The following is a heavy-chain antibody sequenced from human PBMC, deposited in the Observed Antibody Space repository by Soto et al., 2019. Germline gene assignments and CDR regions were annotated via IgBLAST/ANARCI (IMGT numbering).Heavy chain of an antibody. CDR3: AREDLRGWLDV. V-gene: IGHV3-66*01. CDR2: IYSGGGT. CDR1: GFTISSIH. J-gene: IGHJ6*04. D-gene: IGHD6-19*01. Sequence: GGSLRLSCAASGFTISSIHMSWVRQAPGKGLEWVSVIYSGGGTSYADSVKGRFTISRDNSKNTMYLQMSSLRAEDTAVYYCAREDLRGWLDVWGKGTTVTVSS.